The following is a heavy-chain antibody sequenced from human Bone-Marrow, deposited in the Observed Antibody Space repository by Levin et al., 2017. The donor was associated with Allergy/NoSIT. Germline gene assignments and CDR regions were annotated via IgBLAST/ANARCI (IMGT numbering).Heavy chain of an antibody. D-gene: IGHD3-10*01. V-gene: IGHV3-33*01. Sequence: GGSLKISCATSGFTFSGHAMHWVRQAPGKGLEWVAVIWYDGSNKHYADSVNGRFTISRDNSKNTLYLQMISLRVEDTATYYCARDRQEIGDDAFDIWGQGTMVTVSS. J-gene: IGHJ3*02. CDR3: ARDRQEIGDDAFDI. CDR2: IWYDGSNK. CDR1: GFTFSGHA.